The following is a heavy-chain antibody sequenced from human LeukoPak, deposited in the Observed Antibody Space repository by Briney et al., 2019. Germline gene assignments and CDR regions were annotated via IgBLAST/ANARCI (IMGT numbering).Heavy chain of an antibody. CDR3: ARAPVGSSSWSYGTDFDY. D-gene: IGHD6-13*01. J-gene: IGHJ4*02. CDR2: ISSSSSYI. V-gene: IGHV3-21*01. CDR1: GFFVTNNY. Sequence: GGSLRLSCAASGFFVTNNYISWVRQAPGKGLEWVSSISSSSSYIYYADSVKGRFTISRDNAKNSLYLQMNSLRAEDTAVYYCARAPVGSSSWSYGTDFDYWGQGTLVTVSS.